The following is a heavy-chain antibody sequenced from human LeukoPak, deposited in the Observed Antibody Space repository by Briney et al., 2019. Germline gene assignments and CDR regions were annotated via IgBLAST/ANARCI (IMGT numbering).Heavy chain of an antibody. CDR1: GFTFSTFP. CDR3: VKALTDDAFDI. V-gene: IGHV3-64D*06. J-gene: IGHJ3*02. CDR2: ISRNGDAT. Sequence: GGSLRLSCSASGFTFSTFPMHWVRQAPGKGLEYFSTISRNGDATYYADSVKGRFTISRDNSKNTLYLQMSSLRPEDTAVYYCVKALTDDAFDIWGQGTMVTVSS.